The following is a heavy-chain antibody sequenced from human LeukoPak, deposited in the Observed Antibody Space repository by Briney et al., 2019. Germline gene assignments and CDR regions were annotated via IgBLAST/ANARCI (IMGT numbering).Heavy chain of an antibody. CDR3: AKDKAPITIFGVVIQGPDY. J-gene: IGHJ4*02. CDR2: ISSSSSTI. V-gene: IGHV3-48*01. Sequence: GGSLRLSCAASGFTFSSYSMNWVRQAPGKGLEWVSYISSSSSTIYYADSVKGRFTISRDNSKNTLYLRMNSLRAEDTAVYYCAKDKAPITIFGVVIQGPDYWGQGTLVTVSS. CDR1: GFTFSSYS. D-gene: IGHD3-3*01.